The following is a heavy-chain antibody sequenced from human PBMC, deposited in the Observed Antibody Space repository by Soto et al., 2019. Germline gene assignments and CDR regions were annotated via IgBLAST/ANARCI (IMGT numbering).Heavy chain of an antibody. CDR1: GITVSRNY. D-gene: IGHD2-21*02. CDR3: ARSIDEQTAS. V-gene: IGHV3-66*01. J-gene: IGHJ4*02. Sequence: EVQLVESGGGLVQPGGSLRLSCAASGITVSRNYMSWVRQAPGKGLECVSLIYRYGTTSYTYSVKGRFIISRDSSKNTLYLEMKSLRAADTAVDYCARSIDEQTASWGQGILFTVAS. CDR2: IYRYGTT.